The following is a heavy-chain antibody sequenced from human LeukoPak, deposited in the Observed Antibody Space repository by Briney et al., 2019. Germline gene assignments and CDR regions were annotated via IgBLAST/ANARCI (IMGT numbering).Heavy chain of an antibody. CDR2: INSDGST. CDR3: AVTPGTYY. CDR1: GFTFSSYW. V-gene: IGHV3-74*01. Sequence: QPGGSLRLSCAASGFTFSSYWMHWVRQAPGKGLVWVSRINSDGSTRYAESVKGRFTISRDNAKNTLYLQMNSLRAEDTAVYYCAVTPGTYYWGQGTLVTVSS. D-gene: IGHD2-21*02. J-gene: IGHJ4*02.